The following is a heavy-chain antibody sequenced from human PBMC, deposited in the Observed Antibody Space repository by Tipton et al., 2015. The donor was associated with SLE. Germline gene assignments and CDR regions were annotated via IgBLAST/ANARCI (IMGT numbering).Heavy chain of an antibody. Sequence: TLSLTCAVSGGSISSGGYSWSWIRQPPGKGLEWIGYIYHSGSTYYNPSLKSRVTISVVTSKNQFSLKLSSVTAADTAVYYCANGDITTRGGQYWGQGTLVTVSS. J-gene: IGHJ4*02. CDR2: IYHSGST. CDR1: GGSISSGGYS. V-gene: IGHV4-30-2*01. CDR3: ANGDITTRGGQY. D-gene: IGHD6-6*01.